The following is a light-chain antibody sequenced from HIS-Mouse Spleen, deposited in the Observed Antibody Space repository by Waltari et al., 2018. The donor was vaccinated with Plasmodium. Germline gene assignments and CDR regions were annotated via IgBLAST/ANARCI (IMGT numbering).Light chain of an antibody. Sequence: QSALTPPASVSGSPGQSLPISCTGTSSDVGGYNYVSWYQQHPGNAPKLMIYEVSNRPSGVSNRFSGSKSGNTASLTISGLQAEDEADYYCSSYTSSSTWVFGGGTKLTVL. V-gene: IGLV2-14*01. CDR3: SSYTSSSTWV. CDR1: SSDVGGYNY. CDR2: EVS. J-gene: IGLJ3*02.